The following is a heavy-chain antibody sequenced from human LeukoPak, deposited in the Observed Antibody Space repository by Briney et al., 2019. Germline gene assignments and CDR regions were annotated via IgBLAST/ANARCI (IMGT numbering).Heavy chain of an antibody. J-gene: IGHJ4*02. CDR2: ISSSGSTI. Sequence: GGSLRLSCAASGFTFSSYEMNWVRQAPGKGLEWVSYISSSGSTIYYADSVKGRFTISRDNAKNSLYLQMNSLRAEDTAVYYCARGGYSYGHGVDYWGQGTLVTVSS. CDR3: ARGGYSYGHGVDY. D-gene: IGHD5-18*01. CDR1: GFTFSSYE. V-gene: IGHV3-48*03.